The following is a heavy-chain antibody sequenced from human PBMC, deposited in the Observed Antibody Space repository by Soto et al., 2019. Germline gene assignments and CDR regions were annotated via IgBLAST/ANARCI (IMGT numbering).Heavy chain of an antibody. D-gene: IGHD4-17*01. J-gene: IGHJ4*02. Sequence: SESLSIMSTVFGWSFSGSYWSWIRQPPGKGLEWIGEINYSGTTNYNPSLKSRVTISVDTSKNQFSLRLSSVTAADTAIYYCATYGANSHYWGQG. CDR2: INYSGTT. CDR3: ATYGANSHY. V-gene: IGHV4-34*01. CDR1: GWSFSGSY.